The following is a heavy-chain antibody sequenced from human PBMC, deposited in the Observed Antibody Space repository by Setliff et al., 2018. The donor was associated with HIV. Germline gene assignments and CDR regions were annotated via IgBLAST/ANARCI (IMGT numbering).Heavy chain of an antibody. CDR3: ARPNYYDSSGSFDY. CDR1: GFTVSSNY. V-gene: IGHV3-48*03. J-gene: IGHJ4*02. Sequence: HPGGSLRLSCAASGFTVSSNYMSWVRQAPGKGLEWVSYISSSGTTIYYADSVKGRFTISRDNAKNSLYLQMNSLRAEDTAVYYCARPNYYDSSGSFDYWGQGTLVTVSS. D-gene: IGHD3-22*01. CDR2: ISSSGTTI.